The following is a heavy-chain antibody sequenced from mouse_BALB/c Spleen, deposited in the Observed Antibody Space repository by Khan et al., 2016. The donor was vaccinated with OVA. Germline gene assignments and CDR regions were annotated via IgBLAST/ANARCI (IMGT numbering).Heavy chain of an antibody. D-gene: IGHD2-14*01. J-gene: IGHJ3*01. CDR3: VRDGAYHRNDGWFAY. V-gene: IGHV1-4*01. CDR1: GYTFTSYT. Sequence: QIQLVQSGAELARPGASVKMSCKASGYTFTSYTIHWIKQRPGQGLEWIGYINPSNDYTNYNQKFKDKATLTTDKSSTTAYLRLSSLTSDDSAVYNCVRDGAYHRNDGWFAYWGQGTLVTVSA. CDR2: INPSNDYT.